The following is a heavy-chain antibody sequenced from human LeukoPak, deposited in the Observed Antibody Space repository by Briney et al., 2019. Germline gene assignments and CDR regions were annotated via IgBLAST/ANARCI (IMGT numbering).Heavy chain of an antibody. CDR1: GFTFNKYS. Sequence: GGSLRLSCAASGFTFNKYSMNWVRQAPGKGLEWVSYISSSGSPVYYADSVKGRFTISRDNAKNSLNLQMNSLRAEDTAVYYCARDIRLGDAFDIWGQGTMVTVSS. D-gene: IGHD3-3*02. V-gene: IGHV3-48*01. J-gene: IGHJ3*02. CDR3: ARDIRLGDAFDI. CDR2: ISSSGSPV.